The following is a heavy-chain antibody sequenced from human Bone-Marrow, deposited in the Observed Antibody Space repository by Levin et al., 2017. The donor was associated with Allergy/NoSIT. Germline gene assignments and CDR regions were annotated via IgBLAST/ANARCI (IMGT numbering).Heavy chain of an antibody. V-gene: IGHV1-2*06. CDR3: AKERGGGTWYYDY. CDR1: GYTFTGYY. Sequence: PAASVKVSCKASGYTFTGYYMHWVRQAPGQGLEWMGRINPNTGGTSYVQKFQGRVTMTRDTSINTAYMELSRLRSDDTAFYYCAKERGGGTWYYDYWGQGTLVTVSS. CDR2: INPNTGGT. J-gene: IGHJ4*02. D-gene: IGHD2-15*01.